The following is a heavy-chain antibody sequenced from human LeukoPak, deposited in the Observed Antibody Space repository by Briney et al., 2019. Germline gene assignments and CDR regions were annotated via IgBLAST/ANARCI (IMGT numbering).Heavy chain of an antibody. J-gene: IGHJ4*02. CDR3: AKVSDRDSSGYYWGFEY. CDR1: GVSISGYY. CDR2: IYYGGST. V-gene: IGHV4-59*08. D-gene: IGHD3-22*01. Sequence: SETLSLTCTVSGVSISGYYWSWIRQPPGKGLECIGYIYYGGSTNYNPSLKSRVTISVDTSRNQFSLKLTSVTAADTAVYYCAKVSDRDSSGYYWGFEYWGQGTLVTVSS.